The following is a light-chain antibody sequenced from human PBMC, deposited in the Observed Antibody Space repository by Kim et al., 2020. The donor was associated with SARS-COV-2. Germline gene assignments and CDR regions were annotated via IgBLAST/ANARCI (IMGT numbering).Light chain of an antibody. J-gene: IGLJ1*01. Sequence: GQRVNISCSGSSSNNGSNTANWYQHLPVTAPKLLINSNNQRPSGVPDRFSGSKSGTSASLAISGLQAEDEAHYYCAAWDDSLNGYVFGTGTKVTVL. CDR3: AAWDDSLNGYV. CDR2: SNN. CDR1: SSNNGSNT. V-gene: IGLV1-44*01.